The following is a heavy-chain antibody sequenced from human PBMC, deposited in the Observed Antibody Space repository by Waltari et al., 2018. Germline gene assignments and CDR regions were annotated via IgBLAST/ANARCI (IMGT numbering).Heavy chain of an antibody. J-gene: IGHJ6*02. CDR2: INTDGSWI. CDR3: VGATAYWDV. D-gene: IGHD1-26*01. Sequence: ELQLVESGGGLVQPGGSLRLSCEGSGITISRYWMHWVRQTTGKGLVWLSRINTDGSWITYADSVKGRFTISRDDSKNTLYLQMNSLRAEDTGVYYCVGATAYWDVWGQGTTVTVSS. V-gene: IGHV3-74*01. CDR1: GITISRYW.